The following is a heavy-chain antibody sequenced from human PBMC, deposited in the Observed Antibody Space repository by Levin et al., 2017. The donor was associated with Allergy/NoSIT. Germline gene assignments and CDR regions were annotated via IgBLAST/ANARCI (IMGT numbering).Heavy chain of an antibody. V-gene: IGHV3-53*01. CDR3: ARDLVVTATTSYYYYYGMDV. Sequence: PGGSLRLSCAASGFTVSSNYMCWVRQAPGKGLEWVSVIYSGGSTYYADSVKGRFTISRDNSKNTLYLQMNSLRAEDTAVYYCARDLVVTATTSYYYYYGMDVWGQGTTVTVSS. CDR1: GFTVSSNY. CDR2: IYSGGST. J-gene: IGHJ6*02. D-gene: IGHD2-21*02.